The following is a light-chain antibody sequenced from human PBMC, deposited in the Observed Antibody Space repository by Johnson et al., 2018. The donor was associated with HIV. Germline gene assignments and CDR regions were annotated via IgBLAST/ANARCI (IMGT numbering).Light chain of an antibody. CDR3: GTWDSRLNVYL. J-gene: IGLJ1*01. CDR1: SSNIGNNY. V-gene: IGLV1-51*02. CDR2: ENN. Sequence: QSVLTQPPSVSAAPGQKVTISCSGSSSNIGNNYVSWYQQLPGTAPKLLIYENNKRPSGIPDRFSGSKSGTSATLGITVLQTGDEADYYCGTWDSRLNVYLFGTGTKVTVL.